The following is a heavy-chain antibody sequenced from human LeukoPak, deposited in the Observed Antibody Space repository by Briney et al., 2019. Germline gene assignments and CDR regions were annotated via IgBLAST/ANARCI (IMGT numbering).Heavy chain of an antibody. V-gene: IGHV3-23*01. D-gene: IGHD1-26*01. J-gene: IGHJ3*02. CDR2: ISGSGGSA. Sequence: GGSLRLSCAASGFTFSSYAMSWVRQAPGKGLEWVSAISGSGGSAYYADSVKGRFTISRDNSKNTLYLQMNSLRAEDTAVYYCAKDSGIVGATDAFDIWGQGTMVTVSS. CDR3: AKDSGIVGATDAFDI. CDR1: GFTFSSYA.